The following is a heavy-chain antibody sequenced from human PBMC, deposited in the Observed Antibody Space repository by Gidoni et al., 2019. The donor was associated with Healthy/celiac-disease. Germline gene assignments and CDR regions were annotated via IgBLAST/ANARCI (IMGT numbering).Heavy chain of an antibody. CDR1: GGTFSSYA. CDR3: ATSARIAARWGWFDP. V-gene: IGHV1-69*01. J-gene: IGHJ5*02. CDR2: IIPIFGTA. D-gene: IGHD6-6*01. Sequence: QVQLVQSGAEVKKPGSSAKVSCKASGGTFSSYAISWVRQAPGQGLEWMGGIIPIFGTANYAQKFQGRVTITADESTSTAYMELSSLRSEDTAVYYCATSARIAARWGWFDPWGQGTLVTVSS.